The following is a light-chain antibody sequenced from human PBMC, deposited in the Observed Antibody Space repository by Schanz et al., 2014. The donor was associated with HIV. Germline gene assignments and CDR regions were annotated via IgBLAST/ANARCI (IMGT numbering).Light chain of an antibody. J-gene: IGLJ3*02. CDR3: QSYDSSLRGWV. CDR1: SSNIGSVYD. CDR2: ANS. V-gene: IGLV1-40*01. Sequence: QSVLTQPPSVSGAPGQRVTISCTGSSSNIGSVYDVHWYQQLPGTAPKHLIFANSDRPSGVPDRFSGSKSGTSASLAITGLQAEDEADYYCQSYDSSLRGWVFGGGTKLTVL.